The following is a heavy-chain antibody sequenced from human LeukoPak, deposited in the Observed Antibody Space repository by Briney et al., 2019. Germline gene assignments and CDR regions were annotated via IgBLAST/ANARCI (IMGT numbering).Heavy chain of an antibody. D-gene: IGHD5-18*01. CDR2: VKGDGRTT. V-gene: IGHV3-74*01. J-gene: IGHJ4*02. CDR1: GLTLSDFR. Sequence: GGSLRLSCAASGLTLSDFRMHWVRQPPGKGLVWVALVKGDGRTTIYADSVKGRFTISRDNEKNTLYLQMNSLRADDSGVYYCATGYSYGYDYWGQGVLVTVSS. CDR3: ATGYSYGYDY.